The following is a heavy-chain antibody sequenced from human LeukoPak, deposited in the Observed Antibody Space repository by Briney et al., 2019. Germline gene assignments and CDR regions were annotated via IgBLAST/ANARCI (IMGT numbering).Heavy chain of an antibody. CDR3: ARTSPTSHFDF. D-gene: IGHD3-16*01. V-gene: IGHV3-74*01. Sequence: GGSLRLSCVASGYTFTTYWMHWVRQAPGKGLVWVSRINGDGSNSNYADSVKGRFTISRDNARNTLYLQMNGLRAEDTALYYCARTSPTSHFDFWGQGTLVTVSS. CDR2: INGDGSNS. J-gene: IGHJ4*02. CDR1: GYTFTTYW.